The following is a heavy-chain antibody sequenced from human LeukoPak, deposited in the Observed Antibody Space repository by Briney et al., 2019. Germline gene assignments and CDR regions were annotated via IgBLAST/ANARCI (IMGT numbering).Heavy chain of an antibody. D-gene: IGHD3-10*01. Sequence: SETLSLTCAVYGGSFSGYYWSWIRQPPGKGLEWLGEINHSGSTNYNPSLKSRVTISVDTSKNQFSLKLSSVTAADTAVYYCVPYYYGSGSYYNDDYWGQGTLVTVSS. V-gene: IGHV4-34*01. CDR2: INHSGST. CDR1: GGSFSGYY. J-gene: IGHJ4*02. CDR3: VPYYYGSGSYYNDDY.